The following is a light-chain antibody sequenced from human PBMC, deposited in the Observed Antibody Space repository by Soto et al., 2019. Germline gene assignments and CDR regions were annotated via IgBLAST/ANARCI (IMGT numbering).Light chain of an antibody. CDR1: SNDVGAYNF. J-gene: IGLJ2*01. V-gene: IGLV2-8*01. CDR2: EVN. CDR3: SSYGGSNNLL. Sequence: QSVLTQPPSASGSPGQSVTISCTGTSNDVGAYNFNSWYQQHPGKAPKLMIYEVNKRPSGVPDRFSGSKSGNTASLTVSGLQAEDEADYYCSSYGGSNNLLFGGGTKVTVL.